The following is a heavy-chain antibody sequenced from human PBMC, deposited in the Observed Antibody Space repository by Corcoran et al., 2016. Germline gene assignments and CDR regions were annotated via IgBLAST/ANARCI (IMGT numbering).Heavy chain of an antibody. Sequence: QVQLQQWGAGLLKPSETLSLTCAVYGGSLSGYYWSWIRQPPGKGLEWIGEGNHLGNTDYNPSLKSRVIISVDTSRNQFSLKLTSVNAADTAVYYCARHISGNRSFDIWGQGTLVTVSS. CDR1: GGSLSGYY. CDR3: ARHISGNRSFDI. CDR2: GNHLGNT. J-gene: IGHJ3*02. V-gene: IGHV4-34*01. D-gene: IGHD3-16*02.